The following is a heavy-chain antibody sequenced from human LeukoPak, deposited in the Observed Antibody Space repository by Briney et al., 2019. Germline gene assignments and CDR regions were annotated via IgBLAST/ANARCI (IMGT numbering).Heavy chain of an antibody. CDR3: AKRWNPYYFDY. CDR1: GFTFSSYG. J-gene: IGHJ4*02. D-gene: IGHD4-23*01. V-gene: IGHV3-30*18. CDR2: ISYDGSNK. Sequence: GGSLRLSCAASGFTFSSYGMHWVRQAPGKGLEWVAVISYDGSNKYYADSVKGRFTISRDNSKNTLYLQMNSLRAEDTAVYYCAKRWNPYYFDYWGQGTLVTVSS.